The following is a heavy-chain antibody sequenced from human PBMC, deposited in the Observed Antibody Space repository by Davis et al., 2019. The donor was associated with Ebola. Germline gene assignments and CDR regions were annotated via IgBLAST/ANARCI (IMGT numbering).Heavy chain of an antibody. D-gene: IGHD2-21*02. Sequence: AASVKVSCETSGYTFTSYYMHWVRQAPGQGLEWMGIINPSGGSTSYAQKFQGRVTMTRDTSTRTLYMELNSLRSEDTAVYYCARVLWGGDSSYYFDYWGQGTLVTVSS. CDR2: INPSGGST. CDR3: ARVLWGGDSSYYFDY. J-gene: IGHJ4*02. V-gene: IGHV1-46*01. CDR1: GYTFTSYY.